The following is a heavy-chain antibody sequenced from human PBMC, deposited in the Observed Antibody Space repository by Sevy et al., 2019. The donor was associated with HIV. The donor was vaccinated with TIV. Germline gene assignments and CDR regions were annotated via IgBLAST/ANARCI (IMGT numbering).Heavy chain of an antibody. CDR3: AKYYYGSGSYYNEQPGQAGFFAFDI. J-gene: IGHJ3*02. V-gene: IGHV3-23*01. CDR2: ISGSGGST. Sequence: GGSLRLSCAASGFTFSSYAMSWVRQAPGKGLEWVSAISGSGGSTYYADSVKGRFTISRDNSKNTLYLQMNSLRAEDTAVYYCAKYYYGSGSYYNEQPGQAGFFAFDIWGQGTMVTVSS. D-gene: IGHD3-10*01. CDR1: GFTFSSYA.